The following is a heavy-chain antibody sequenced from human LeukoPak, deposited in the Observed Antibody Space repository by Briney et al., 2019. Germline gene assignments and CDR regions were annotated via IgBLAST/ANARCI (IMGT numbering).Heavy chain of an antibody. CDR1: GGSISRCGYY. V-gene: IGHV4-39*07. CDR2: INHSGIT. D-gene: IGHD4-17*01. Sequence: PSETLSLTCTVSGGSISRCGYYWSWIRQPPGKGLELIGEINHSGITNYNPSLKSRVTISVETSKNQFYLKLSSVTAADTAVYYCARLPLRTPYFGYWGQGTLVTVSS. CDR3: ARLPLRTPYFGY. J-gene: IGHJ4*02.